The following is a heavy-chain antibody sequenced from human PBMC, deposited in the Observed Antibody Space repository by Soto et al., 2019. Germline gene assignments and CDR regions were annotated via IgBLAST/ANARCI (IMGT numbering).Heavy chain of an antibody. D-gene: IGHD6-6*01. V-gene: IGHV3-23*01. CDR2: ISVSGGST. CDR3: SREQGIRSPYGMAV. J-gene: IGHJ6*02. Sequence: GGSLRLSCAASGFTFSSYAMSWVRQAPGKGLEWVSAISVSGGSTYYADSVKGRFTISRDNAKNTLYLQMNSLRAEDTAVYYGSREQGIRSPYGMAVWGRGTTVTVSS. CDR1: GFTFSSYA.